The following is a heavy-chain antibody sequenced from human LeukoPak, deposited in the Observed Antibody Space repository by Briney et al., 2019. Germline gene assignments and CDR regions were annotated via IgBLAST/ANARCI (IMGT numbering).Heavy chain of an antibody. V-gene: IGHV3-23*01. CDR2: ISGSGDNT. Sequence: GGSLRLSCAASGFTFSSYGMSWVRQAPGKGLEWVSSISGSGDNTYYADSVKGRFTISRDNSKNTLYLQMNSLRAEDTAVYYCAKVTYGSGTYGAFDYWGQGTLVTVSS. CDR3: AKVTYGSGTYGAFDY. CDR1: GFTFSSYG. J-gene: IGHJ4*02. D-gene: IGHD3-10*01.